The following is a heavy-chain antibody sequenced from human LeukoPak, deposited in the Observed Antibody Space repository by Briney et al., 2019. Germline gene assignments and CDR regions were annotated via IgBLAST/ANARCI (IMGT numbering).Heavy chain of an antibody. V-gene: IGHV3-30*02. CDR1: GFTFSICA. CDR2: IRSDGTNK. Sequence: PGGSLRLSCAASGFTFSICAMHWVRQAPGKGLEWVAFIRSDGTNKSYADSVKGRFTISRDNSKNTLYLQMNSLRAEDTALYYCAKVSIAAAGFDFWGQGTLVTVSS. J-gene: IGHJ4*02. CDR3: AKVSIAAAGFDF. D-gene: IGHD6-13*01.